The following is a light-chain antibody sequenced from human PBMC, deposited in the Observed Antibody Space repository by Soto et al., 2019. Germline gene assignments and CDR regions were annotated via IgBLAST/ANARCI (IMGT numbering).Light chain of an antibody. CDR1: QTLLHNNGFFH. CDR3: MQALQTPPWT. V-gene: IGKV2-28*01. J-gene: IGKJ1*01. Sequence: EIVMTQSPLSLSVTPGEPASISCRSSQTLLHNNGFFHLAWYLQKPGQPPQLLINLGSNRASGGTDRFSGSGSGTDFTLKISRVEAEDVGVYFCMQALQTPPWTFGQGTKVEIK. CDR2: LGS.